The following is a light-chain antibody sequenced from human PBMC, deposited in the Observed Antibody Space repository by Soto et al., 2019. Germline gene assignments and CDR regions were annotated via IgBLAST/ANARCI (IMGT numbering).Light chain of an antibody. CDR3: QQYGSSLFT. V-gene: IGKV3-20*01. Sequence: EIVLTQSPGTLSLSPGERATLSCRASQSVSSSYLAWYQQKPGQAPRLLIYGASSRATGIPDRFSGSGSGTGFTFNISRLEPEDFAVYYCQQYGSSLFTFGPGTKVDIK. CDR1: QSVSSSY. J-gene: IGKJ3*01. CDR2: GAS.